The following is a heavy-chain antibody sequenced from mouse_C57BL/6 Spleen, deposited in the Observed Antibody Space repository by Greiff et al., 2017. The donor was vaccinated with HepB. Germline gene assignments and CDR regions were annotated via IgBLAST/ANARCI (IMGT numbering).Heavy chain of an antibody. CDR3: ARKKLGRGYFDV. CDR1: GFSLTSYG. D-gene: IGHD4-1*01. Sequence: VQVVESGPGLVQPSQSLSITCTVSGFSLTSYGVHWVRQSPGKGLEWLGVIWSGGSTDYNAAFISRLSISKDNSKSQVFFKMNSLQADDTAIYYCARKKLGRGYFDVWGTGTTVTVSS. CDR2: IWSGGST. V-gene: IGHV2-2*01. J-gene: IGHJ1*03.